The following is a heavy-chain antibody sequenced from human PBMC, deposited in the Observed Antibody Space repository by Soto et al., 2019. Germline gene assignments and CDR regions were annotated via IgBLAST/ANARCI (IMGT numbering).Heavy chain of an antibody. D-gene: IGHD5-12*01. Sequence: QVQLVESGGGVVQPGRSLRLSCEASGYTFSSYGIHWVRQAPGKGLEWVAVISYDGSNKYYADSVKGRFTISRDNSKNTLYLQMNSLRAEDTAVYYCAKDTRGLIDYWGQGTLVSVSS. CDR2: ISYDGSNK. V-gene: IGHV3-30*18. CDR3: AKDTRGLIDY. CDR1: GYTFSSYG. J-gene: IGHJ4*02.